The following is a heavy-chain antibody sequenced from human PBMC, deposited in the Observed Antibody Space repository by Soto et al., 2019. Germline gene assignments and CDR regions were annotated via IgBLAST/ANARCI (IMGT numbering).Heavy chain of an antibody. J-gene: IGHJ5*02. V-gene: IGHV3-21*01. D-gene: IGHD2-21*01. Sequence: EVQLVESGGGLVKPGGSLRLSCAASGFTFNTYDMNWVRQAPGKGLEWVSSITTSSAYIYYADSLKGRITISRDNANNSLFLQMNSLRAEDTAVYYCVRSGTARLLRHSWFPTWGQGTLVTVSS. CDR3: VRSGTARLLRHSWFPT. CDR2: ITTSSAYI. CDR1: GFTFNTYD.